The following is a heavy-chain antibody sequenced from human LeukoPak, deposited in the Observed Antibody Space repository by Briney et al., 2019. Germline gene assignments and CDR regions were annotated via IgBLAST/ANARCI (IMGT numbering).Heavy chain of an antibody. J-gene: IGHJ5*02. V-gene: IGHV1-18*01. CDR3: ARSVNGPTIVVVPACFDP. D-gene: IGHD2-2*01. Sequence: GASVKVSCKASGYTFTSYGISWVRQAPGQGLEWMGWISAYNGNTNYAQKLQGRVTMTTDTSTSTAYMELRSLRSDDTAVYYCARSVNGPTIVVVPACFDPWGQGTLVTVSS. CDR1: GYTFTSYG. CDR2: ISAYNGNT.